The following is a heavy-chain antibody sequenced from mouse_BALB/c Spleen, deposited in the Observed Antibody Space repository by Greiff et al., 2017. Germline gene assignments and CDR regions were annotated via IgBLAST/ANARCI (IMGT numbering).Heavy chain of an antibody. V-gene: IGHV5-6-4*01. CDR1: GFTFSSYT. CDR2: ISSGGSYT. Sequence: EVMLVESGGGLVKPGGSLKLSCAASGFTFSSYTMSWVRQTPEKRLEWVATISSGGSYTYYPDSVNGRFTISRDNAKNTLYLQMSSLKSEDTAMYYCTRGGYRYDELHYFDYWGQGTTLTVSS. J-gene: IGHJ2*01. CDR3: TRGGYRYDELHYFDY. D-gene: IGHD2-14*01.